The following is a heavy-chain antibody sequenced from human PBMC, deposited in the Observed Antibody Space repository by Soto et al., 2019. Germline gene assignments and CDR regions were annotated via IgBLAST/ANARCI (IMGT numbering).Heavy chain of an antibody. D-gene: IGHD6-13*01. CDR3: AKRKDAGGTRGAALDY. CDR1: GFTFSSYA. CDR2: ISNSGATP. J-gene: IGHJ4*02. Sequence: EVQLLESGGGLVQSGGSLRLSCAASGFTFSSYAMSWVHQAPGRGLEWVSCISNSGATPYYADSVKGRFSISRDNSQNTLYLQLNSLRAEDTAIYYCAKRKDAGGTRGAALDYWGQGTLVTVSS. V-gene: IGHV3-23*01.